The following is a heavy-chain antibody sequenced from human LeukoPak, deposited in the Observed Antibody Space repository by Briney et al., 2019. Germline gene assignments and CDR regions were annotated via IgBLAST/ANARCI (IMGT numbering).Heavy chain of an antibody. CDR1: GGSISSYY. Sequence: PLETLSLTCTVSGGSISSYYWSWIRQPPGKGLEWIGYIYYSGSTNYNPSLKSRVTISVDTSKNQFSLKLSSVTAADTAVYYCAREDIVVVVAVTGGMDVWGQGTTVTVSS. V-gene: IGHV4-59*01. CDR3: AREDIVVVVAVTGGMDV. D-gene: IGHD2-15*01. J-gene: IGHJ6*02. CDR2: IYYSGST.